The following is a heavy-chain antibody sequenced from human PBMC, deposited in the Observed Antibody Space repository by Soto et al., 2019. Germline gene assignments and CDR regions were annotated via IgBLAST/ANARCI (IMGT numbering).Heavy chain of an antibody. J-gene: IGHJ4*02. CDR3: ARGPHCHAWHPWRPEY. CDR1: GASISTYY. CDR2: VFHSGNS. Sequence: SETLSLTCTVSGASISTYYWSWIRQFPGKGLEYIGYVFHSGNSDFNPSLKGRVTLSVDTSKSQFSLNLSSVTAADTAVYYCARGPHCHAWHPWRPEYWGQGTQVTVSS. V-gene: IGHV4-59*01.